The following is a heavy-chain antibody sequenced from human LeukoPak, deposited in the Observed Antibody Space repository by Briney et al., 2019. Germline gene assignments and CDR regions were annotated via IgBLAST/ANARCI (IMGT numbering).Heavy chain of an antibody. CDR1: GLTFSSYE. Sequence: GGSLRLSCAASGLTFSSYEMNWVRQAPGKGLEWVSYISSSGSAIYYADSVKGRFTISRDNAKNSLYLQMNSLRAEDTAVYYCAELGITMIGGVWGKGTTVTISS. D-gene: IGHD3-10*02. J-gene: IGHJ6*04. CDR2: ISSSGSAI. CDR3: AELGITMIGGV. V-gene: IGHV3-48*03.